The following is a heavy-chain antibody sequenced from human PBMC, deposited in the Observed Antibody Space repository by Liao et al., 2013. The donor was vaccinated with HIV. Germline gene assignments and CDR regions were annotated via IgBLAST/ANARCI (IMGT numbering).Heavy chain of an antibody. D-gene: IGHD2-2*01. CDR2: INHSGST. V-gene: IGHV4-34*01. Sequence: QVQLQQWGAGLLKPSETLSLTCAVYGGSFSGYYWSWIRQPPGKGLEWIGEINHSGSTNYNPSLKSRVTISVDTSKNQFSLKVSSVTAADTAVYYCARGSTSWFNYWGQGTLVTVSS. J-gene: IGHJ4*02. CDR1: GGSFSGYY. CDR3: ARGSTSWFNY.